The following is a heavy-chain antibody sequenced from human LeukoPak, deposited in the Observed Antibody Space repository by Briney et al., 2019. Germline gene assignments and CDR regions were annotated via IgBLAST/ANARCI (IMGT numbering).Heavy chain of an antibody. D-gene: IGHD5-12*01. CDR1: GFTFSSYA. J-gene: IGHJ4*02. CDR2: ISGGGGST. CDR3: AKVGVASISNFDY. V-gene: IGHV3-23*01. Sequence: PGGSLRLSCAASGFTFSSYAMSWVRQAPGKGLEGVSGISGGGGSTYYADSVKGRFTISRDNSKNTLYLQMNSLRAEDTAVYYCAKVGVASISNFDYWGQGTLVTVSS.